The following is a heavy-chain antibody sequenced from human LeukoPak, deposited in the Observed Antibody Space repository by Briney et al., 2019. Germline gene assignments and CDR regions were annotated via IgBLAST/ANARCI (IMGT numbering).Heavy chain of an antibody. CDR2: ISGSGGST. CDR3: AKGYYDILTGYWDHFDY. D-gene: IGHD3-9*01. V-gene: IGHV3-23*01. J-gene: IGHJ4*02. CDR1: GFTFSSYA. Sequence: PGGSLRLSCAASGFTFSSYAMSWVRQAPGKGLEWVSAISGSGGSTYYADSVKGRFTISRDNSKNTLYLQMNSLRAEDTAVYYCAKGYYDILTGYWDHFDYWGQGTLATVSS.